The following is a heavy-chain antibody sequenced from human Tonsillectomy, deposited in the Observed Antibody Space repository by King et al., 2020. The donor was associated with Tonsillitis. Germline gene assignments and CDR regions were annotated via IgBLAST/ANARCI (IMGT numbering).Heavy chain of an antibody. CDR2: ISGSGGST. J-gene: IGHJ4*02. CDR3: AKEYYASLTGYYARPCYY. D-gene: IGHD3-9*01. Sequence: VQLVESGGGLVQPGGSLRLSCAASGFTFSNYAMSWVRQAPGKGLEWVSAISGSGGSTNYADSVKGRFTISRDNSKNTLYLQVNSLRAEDTAVYYCAKEYYASLTGYYARPCYYWGQGTLVTVTS. CDR1: GFTFSNYA. V-gene: IGHV3-23*04.